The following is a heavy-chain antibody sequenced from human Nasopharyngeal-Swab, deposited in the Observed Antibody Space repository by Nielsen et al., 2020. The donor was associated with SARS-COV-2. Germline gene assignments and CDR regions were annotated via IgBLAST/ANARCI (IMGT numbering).Heavy chain of an antibody. D-gene: IGHD3-16*02. CDR2: ISSSSSYI. Sequence: VRQAPGKGLGWGSSISSSSSYIYYADSVKGRFTISRDNAKNSLYLQMNSLRAEDTAVYYCARDRITFGGVIVKGDAFDIWGQGTMVTVSS. J-gene: IGHJ3*02. V-gene: IGHV3-21*01. CDR3: ARDRITFGGVIVKGDAFDI.